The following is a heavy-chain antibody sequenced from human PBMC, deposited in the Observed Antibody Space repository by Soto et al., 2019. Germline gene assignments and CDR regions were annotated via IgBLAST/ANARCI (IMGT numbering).Heavy chain of an antibody. Sequence: PGGSLRLSCAASGFTFTRYSMNWVRQAPGKGLEWVSSISSTTHYIYYADSMRGRFTISRDNAKNAVYLQMNSLRAEDTAVYYCAREHSSGWYKADYWGQGTLVTVSS. CDR3: AREHSSGWYKADY. D-gene: IGHD6-19*01. V-gene: IGHV3-21*04. J-gene: IGHJ4*02. CDR2: ISSTTHYI. CDR1: GFTFTRYS.